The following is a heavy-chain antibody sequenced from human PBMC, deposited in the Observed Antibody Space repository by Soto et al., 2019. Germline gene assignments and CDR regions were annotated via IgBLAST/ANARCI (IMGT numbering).Heavy chain of an antibody. CDR3: AKDSIDENYDFWSGYCLMCYYGMDV. CDR1: GFTFSSYA. V-gene: IGHV3-23*01. D-gene: IGHD3-3*01. CDR2: ISGSGGST. Sequence: GGSLRLSCAASGFTFSSYAMSWVRQAPGKGLEWVSAISGSGGSTYYADSVKGRFTISRDNSKNTLYLQMNSLRAEDTAVYYCAKDSIDENYDFWSGYCLMCYYGMDVWGQGTTVTVSS. J-gene: IGHJ6*02.